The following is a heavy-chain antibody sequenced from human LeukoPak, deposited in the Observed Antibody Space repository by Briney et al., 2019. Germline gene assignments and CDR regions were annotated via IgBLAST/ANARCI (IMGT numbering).Heavy chain of an antibody. CDR2: ISSSSSTI. J-gene: IGHJ4*02. Sequence: PGGSLRLSCVASGFTFSSYSMNWVRQAPGKGLEWVSYISSSSSTIYYADSVKGRFTISRDNAKNSLYLQMNSLRAEDTAVYYCARAIAARPSCEDYWGQGTLVTVSS. D-gene: IGHD6-6*01. CDR3: ARAIAARPSCEDY. CDR1: GFTFSSYS. V-gene: IGHV3-48*01.